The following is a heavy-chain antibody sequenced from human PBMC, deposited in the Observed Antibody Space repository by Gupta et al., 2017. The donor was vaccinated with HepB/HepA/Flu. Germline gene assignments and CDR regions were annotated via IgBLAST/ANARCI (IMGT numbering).Heavy chain of an antibody. CDR2: IYSGSNT. CDR3: ARDPGYGQSTSFDP. Sequence: EVQLVESVGGLIQPGGSLRLSCAASGFTASSRYMSWVRQAPGKGLEWVSVIYSGSNTYYADSVKVRFTISRDNSKNTLYLQMNSLRADDTAVYHCARDPGYGQSTSFDPWGQGTLVTVSS. CDR1: GFTASSRY. V-gene: IGHV3-53*01. J-gene: IGHJ5*02. D-gene: IGHD2-2*03.